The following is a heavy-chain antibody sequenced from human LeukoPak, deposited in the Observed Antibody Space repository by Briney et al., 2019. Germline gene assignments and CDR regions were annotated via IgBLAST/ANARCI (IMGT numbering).Heavy chain of an antibody. V-gene: IGHV4-38-2*02. D-gene: IGHD1-26*01. CDR1: DYSISSGYF. CDR2: ISHSGTT. CDR3: EREGDKLGATIDS. Sequence: SETLSLTCVASDYSISSGYFWGWIRRPPGKGLEWIGSISHSGTTYYNPSFKSRVTISLDTSKNQFSLKLKSVTAADTAFYYCEREGDKLGATIDSWGQGTLVTVSS. J-gene: IGHJ4*02.